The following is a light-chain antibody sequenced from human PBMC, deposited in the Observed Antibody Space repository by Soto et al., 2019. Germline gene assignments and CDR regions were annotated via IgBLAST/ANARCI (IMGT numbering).Light chain of an antibody. CDR2: GAS. Sequence: EIVLTQSPGTLSLSPGERATLSCRASQSVSSSYLAWYQQKPGQAPRLLIYGASSRATGIPDRFSGSGSGTDFPLTISRLEPDDFEVYYCQQYGSSPWTVGQGTKVDSK. V-gene: IGKV3-20*01. CDR3: QQYGSSPWT. CDR1: QSVSSSY. J-gene: IGKJ1*01.